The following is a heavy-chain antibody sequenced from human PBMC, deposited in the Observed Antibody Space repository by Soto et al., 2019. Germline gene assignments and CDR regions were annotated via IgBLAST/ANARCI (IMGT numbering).Heavy chain of an antibody. CDR3: ARSERGIAAAHYYYGMDV. V-gene: IGHV2-26*01. Sequence: QVTLKESGPVLVKPTETLTLTCTVSGFSLSNARMGVSWIRQPPGKALEWLAHIFSNDEKSYSTSLKSRLTISKAPSKSQVVPTMPNMDPVDTARYYCARSERGIAAAHYYYGMDVWGQGTTVTVSS. D-gene: IGHD6-13*01. CDR2: IFSNDEK. CDR1: GFSLSNARMG. J-gene: IGHJ6*02.